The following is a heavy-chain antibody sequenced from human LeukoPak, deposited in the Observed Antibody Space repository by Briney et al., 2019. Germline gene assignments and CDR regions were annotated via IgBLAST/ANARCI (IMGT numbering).Heavy chain of an antibody. Sequence: ASVKVSCKASGYIFISYSMNWVRQAPGQGLEWMGWINTNTGNPTYAQGFTGRFVFSLDNSVSTAYLQISSLKAEDTAVYYCARSIGAAGYMDVWGKGTTVTVSS. CDR2: INTNTGNP. V-gene: IGHV7-4-1*02. D-gene: IGHD6-13*01. J-gene: IGHJ6*03. CDR1: GYIFISYS. CDR3: ARSIGAAGYMDV.